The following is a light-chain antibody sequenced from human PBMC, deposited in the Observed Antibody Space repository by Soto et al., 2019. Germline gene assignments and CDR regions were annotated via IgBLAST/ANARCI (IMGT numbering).Light chain of an antibody. CDR1: SSNIGAGYD. CDR2: NNN. J-gene: IGLJ2*01. V-gene: IGLV1-40*01. Sequence: QAVVTQPPSVSGAPGQRVTISCTGSSSNIGAGYDVHWYQQIPGTAPKLLIYNNNQRPSGVPDRFSGSKSGSSASLVINGLQSEDEADYFCSGWDFSLNGPVFGGGTKLTVL. CDR3: SGWDFSLNGPV.